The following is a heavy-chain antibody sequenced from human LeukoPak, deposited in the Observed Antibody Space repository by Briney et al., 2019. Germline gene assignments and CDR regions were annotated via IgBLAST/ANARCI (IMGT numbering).Heavy chain of an antibody. D-gene: IGHD4-23*01. CDR3: ARYVVTRGYSFDY. V-gene: IGHV4-39*01. Sequence: SETLSLTCTVSGGSISSSSYYWGWVPQPPGKGSEWIGTIYYSGTTYYNPSLKSRVTVSVDTSKNQFSLRLSSVTAADTAVYFCARYVVTRGYSFDYWGQGTLVTVSS. J-gene: IGHJ4*02. CDR2: IYYSGTT. CDR1: GGSISSSSYY.